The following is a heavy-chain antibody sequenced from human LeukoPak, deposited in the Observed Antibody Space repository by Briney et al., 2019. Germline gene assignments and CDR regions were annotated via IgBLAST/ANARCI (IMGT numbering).Heavy chain of an antibody. D-gene: IGHD6-13*01. Sequence: ASVKVSCKASGGTFSTYAISWVRQAPGQGLEWMGRIIPILGIANYAQKFQGRVTITADKSTSTAYMELSSLRSEDTAVYYCARDQRQQLACATETKYYYYYYGMDVWGQGTTVTVSS. V-gene: IGHV1-69*04. CDR2: IIPILGIA. J-gene: IGHJ6*02. CDR3: ARDQRQQLACATETKYYYYYYGMDV. CDR1: GGTFSTYA.